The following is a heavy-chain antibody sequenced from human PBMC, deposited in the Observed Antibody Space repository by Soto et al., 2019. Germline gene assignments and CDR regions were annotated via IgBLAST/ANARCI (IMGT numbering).Heavy chain of an antibody. CDR3: ARESPRSSGSYYTSHYYYYYYMDV. V-gene: IGHV3-7*01. Sequence: GGSLRLSCAASGFTFSSYWMSWVRQAPGKGLEWVANIKQDGSEKYYVDSVKGRFTISRDNAKNSLYLQMNSLRAEDTAVYYCARESPRSSGSYYTSHYYYYYYMDVWGKGTTVTVSS. D-gene: IGHD3-10*01. J-gene: IGHJ6*03. CDR2: IKQDGSEK. CDR1: GFTFSSYW.